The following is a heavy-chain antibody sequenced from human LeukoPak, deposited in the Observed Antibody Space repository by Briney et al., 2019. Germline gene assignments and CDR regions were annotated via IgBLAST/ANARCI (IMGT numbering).Heavy chain of an antibody. CDR1: GYSFTSYR. D-gene: IGHD3-22*01. V-gene: IGHV5-10-1*01. CDR3: ARHAYYYDSSGYYYFDY. Sequence: GESLKISCKGSGYSFTSYRISWVRQMPGKGLEWMGRIDPSDSYTNYSPSFQGHVTISADKSISTAYLQWSSLKASDTAMYYCARHAYYYDSSGYYYFDYWGQGTLVTVSS. J-gene: IGHJ4*02. CDR2: IDPSDSYT.